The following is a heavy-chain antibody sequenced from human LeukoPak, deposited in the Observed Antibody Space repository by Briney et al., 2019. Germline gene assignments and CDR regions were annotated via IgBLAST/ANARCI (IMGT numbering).Heavy chain of an antibody. V-gene: IGHV3-30*02. CDR2: IRYDESNK. D-gene: IGHD6-13*01. Sequence: GGSLRLSCAASGFTFSSYGMHWVRQAPGKGLEWVAFIRYDESNKYYADSVKGRFTISRDNSKNTLYLQMNSLRAEDTAVYYCAKSDRIAAAEGDYWGQGTLVTVSS. CDR1: GFTFSSYG. J-gene: IGHJ4*02. CDR3: AKSDRIAAAEGDY.